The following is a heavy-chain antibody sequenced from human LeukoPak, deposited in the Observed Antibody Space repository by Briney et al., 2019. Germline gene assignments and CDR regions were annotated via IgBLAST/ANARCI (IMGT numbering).Heavy chain of an antibody. CDR2: IYFSGST. CDR3: ARAMSIAARLQTIFDY. Sequence: PSETLSLTCSVSGDSISNNYWTWIRQPAGKGLEWIGRIYFSGSTNYNPSLKSRVTMSVDTSKNQFSLKLSSLTAADTAVYYCARAMSIAARLQTIFDYWGQGTLVTVSS. J-gene: IGHJ4*02. V-gene: IGHV4-4*07. D-gene: IGHD6-6*01. CDR1: GDSISNNY.